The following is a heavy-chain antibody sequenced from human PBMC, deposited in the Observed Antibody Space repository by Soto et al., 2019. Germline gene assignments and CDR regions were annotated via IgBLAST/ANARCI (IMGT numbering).Heavy chain of an antibody. CDR1: GFAIIRGYY. Sequence: LSRTCNVSGFAIIRGYYWSWVRQPPGKGLEWIGSIYPSVSSYHNPSLESRLTLSIDTSKNQFTLKLASVTAADTALYYCAREKVGTTFFDNWGQGTQVTVSS. D-gene: IGHD1-1*01. J-gene: IGHJ4*02. V-gene: IGHV4-38-2*02. CDR3: AREKVGTTFFDN. CDR2: IYPSVSS.